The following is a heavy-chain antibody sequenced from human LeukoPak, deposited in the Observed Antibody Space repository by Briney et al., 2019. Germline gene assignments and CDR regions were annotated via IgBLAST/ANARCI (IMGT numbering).Heavy chain of an antibody. D-gene: IGHD2-15*01. CDR2: ISSSSSYI. CDR3: ARVFSGGTFDY. J-gene: IGHJ4*02. CDR1: GFTFSSYS. Sequence: GGSLRLSCAASGFTFSSYSMNWVRQAPGKGLEWVSSISSSSSYIYYADSVKGRFTIARDNAKNSLYLQMNSLRAEDTAVYYCARVFSGGTFDYWGQGTLVTVSS. V-gene: IGHV3-21*01.